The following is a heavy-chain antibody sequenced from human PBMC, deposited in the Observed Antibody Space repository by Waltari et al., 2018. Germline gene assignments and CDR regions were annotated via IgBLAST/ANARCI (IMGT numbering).Heavy chain of an antibody. CDR1: GGSISSRSYY. J-gene: IGHJ4*02. CDR2: IYYSGST. Sequence: QLQLQESGPGLVKPSETLSLTCTVSGGSISSRSYYWGWIRQPPGKGLEWIGSIYYSGSTYYNPSLKSRVTISVDTSKNQFSLKLSSVTAADTAVYYCASPSTDYYDSSGYPFDYWGQGTLVTVSS. D-gene: IGHD3-22*01. CDR3: ASPSTDYYDSSGYPFDY. V-gene: IGHV4-39*07.